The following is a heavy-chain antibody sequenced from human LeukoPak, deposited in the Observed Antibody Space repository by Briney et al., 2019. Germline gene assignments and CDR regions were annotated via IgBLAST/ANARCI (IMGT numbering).Heavy chain of an antibody. CDR1: GGSISSSNW. J-gene: IGHJ3*02. CDR2: IYHSGST. V-gene: IGHV4-4*02. CDR3: ARETRIAVAGTRWGGGAFDI. Sequence: SETLSLTCAVSGGSISSSNWWSWVRQPPGKGLEWIGYIYHSGSTYYNPSLKSRVTISVDRSKNQFSLKLSSVTAADTAVYYCARETRIAVAGTRWGGGAFDIWGQGTMVTVSS. D-gene: IGHD6-19*01.